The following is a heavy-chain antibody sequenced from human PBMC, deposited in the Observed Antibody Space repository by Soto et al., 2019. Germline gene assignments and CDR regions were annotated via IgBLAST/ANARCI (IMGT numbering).Heavy chain of an antibody. CDR1: GFTFSRYG. CDR3: AKDVREDCSSTSCPSIFYYYYYGMDV. J-gene: IGHJ6*02. V-gene: IGHV3-30*18. CDR2: ISYDGSNK. Sequence: SLTISRAAPGFTFSRYGLPLVRQAPGKGLGWVAVISYDGSNKYYADSVKGRFTISRDNSKNTLYLQMNSLRAEDTAVYYCAKDVREDCSSTSCPSIFYYYYYGMDVWGQGTTVTVSS. D-gene: IGHD2-2*01.